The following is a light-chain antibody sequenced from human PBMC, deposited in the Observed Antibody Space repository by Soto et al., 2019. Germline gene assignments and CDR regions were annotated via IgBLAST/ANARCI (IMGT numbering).Light chain of an antibody. CDR2: GAT. CDR3: LVSCNGPSV. Sequence: QSLRTQEPSLTVSRGGTFTLTCGSSIGPVTSGPFPYWFQQKPGQAPKTLIYGATNRHSWTPARFSGSLVGGKAALTLSGAQPEDEADYHCLVSCNGPSVFGGGTKVTVL. CDR1: IGPVTSGPF. V-gene: IGLV7-46*01. J-gene: IGLJ3*02.